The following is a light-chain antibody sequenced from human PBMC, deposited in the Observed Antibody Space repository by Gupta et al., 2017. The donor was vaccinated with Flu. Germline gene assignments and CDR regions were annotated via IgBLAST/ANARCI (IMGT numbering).Light chain of an antibody. CDR2: KAS. J-gene: IGKJ1*01. CDR3: HHSKK. CDR1: QSISSW. Sequence: DIQMTQSPSTLSASVGDRVTITCRASQSISSWLAWYQQKPGKAPKLLIYKASSLESGVPSRFSGSGSGTEFTLTISSLQPDDFATYYCHHSKKFGQGTKVEIK. V-gene: IGKV1-5*03.